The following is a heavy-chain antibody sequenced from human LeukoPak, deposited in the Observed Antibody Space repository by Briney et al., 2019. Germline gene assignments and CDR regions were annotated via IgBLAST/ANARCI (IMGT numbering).Heavy chain of an antibody. V-gene: IGHV3-74*01. CDR1: GFTFSSYW. D-gene: IGHD5/OR15-5a*01. Sequence: GGSLRLSCVASGFTFSSYWMHWVRQAPGKGLVWVSRINSDGSSTSYADSVKGRFTISRDNAKNTLYLQVNSLRAEDTAVYFCARDTSVSYFDCWGQGTLVTVSS. J-gene: IGHJ4*02. CDR3: ARDTSVSYFDC. CDR2: INSDGSST.